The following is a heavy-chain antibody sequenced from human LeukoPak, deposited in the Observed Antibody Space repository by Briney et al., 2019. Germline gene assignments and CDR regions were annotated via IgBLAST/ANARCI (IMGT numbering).Heavy chain of an antibody. CDR3: ARGRGYSYGLDN. J-gene: IGHJ4*02. D-gene: IGHD5-18*01. Sequence: TSETLSLTCTVSGGSISSYYWSWIRQRPRKGLEWIGYITNSGNTNYNPSLKSRVTISVDTSKNQFSLKLSAVTAADTAVYYCARGRGYSYGLDNWGQGTLVTVSS. CDR1: GGSISSYY. CDR2: ITNSGNT. V-gene: IGHV4-59*08.